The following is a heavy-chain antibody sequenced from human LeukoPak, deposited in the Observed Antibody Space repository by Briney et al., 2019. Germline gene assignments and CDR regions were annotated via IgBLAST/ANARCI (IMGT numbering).Heavy chain of an antibody. V-gene: IGHV5-51*01. D-gene: IGHD5-18*01. CDR1: GYSFTSYW. Sequence: RGESLKISCKASGYSFTSYWIGWVRQVPGKGLEWMGIIYPGDSDTRYSPSFQGQVTISADKSISTAYLQWGSLKASDTAMYYCARQFETAMVYSDYWGQGTLVTVSS. J-gene: IGHJ4*02. CDR2: IYPGDSDT. CDR3: ARQFETAMVYSDY.